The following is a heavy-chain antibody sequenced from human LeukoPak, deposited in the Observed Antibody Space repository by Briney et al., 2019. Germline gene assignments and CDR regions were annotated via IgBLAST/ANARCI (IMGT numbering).Heavy chain of an antibody. CDR3: AKGSDSSGYYQYDFDY. D-gene: IGHD3-22*01. J-gene: IGHJ4*02. Sequence: GGSLRLSCAASGFTFSSYGMHWVRQAPGKGLEWVAFIRYDGSNKYYADSVKGRFTISRDNSKNTLYLQMNSLRAEDTAVYYCAKGSDSSGYYQYDFDYWGQGTLVTVSS. CDR1: GFTFSSYG. CDR2: IRYDGSNK. V-gene: IGHV3-30*02.